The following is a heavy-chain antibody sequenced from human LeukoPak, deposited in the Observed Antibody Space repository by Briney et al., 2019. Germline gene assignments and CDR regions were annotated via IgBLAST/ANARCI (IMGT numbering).Heavy chain of an antibody. CDR2: TYYRSKWYN. J-gene: IGHJ4*02. V-gene: IGHV6-1*01. D-gene: IGHD3-22*01. CDR3: ARENYFHTSGYYDS. Sequence: SQTLSLTCAISGDSVSSNSAAWNWIRQSPSRCLECLGRTYYRSKWYNDYAVSVKSRITINPDTSTNQFSLHLNSVTPEDTAVYYCARENYFHTSGYYDSWGQATLVTVSS. CDR1: GDSVSSNSAA.